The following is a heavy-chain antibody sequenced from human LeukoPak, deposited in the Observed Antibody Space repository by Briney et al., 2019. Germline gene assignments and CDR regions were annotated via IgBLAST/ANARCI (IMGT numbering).Heavy chain of an antibody. CDR3: ARGPSRLGYYYYGMDV. CDR1: GGSFSGYY. D-gene: IGHD3-10*01. Sequence: SETLSLTCAVYGGSFSGYYWSWIRQPPGKGLEWIGEINHSGSTNYNPSLKSRVTISVDTSKNQFSLKLSSVTAADTAVYYCARGPSRLGYYYYGMDVWGQGTTVTVS. J-gene: IGHJ6*02. V-gene: IGHV4-34*01. CDR2: INHSGST.